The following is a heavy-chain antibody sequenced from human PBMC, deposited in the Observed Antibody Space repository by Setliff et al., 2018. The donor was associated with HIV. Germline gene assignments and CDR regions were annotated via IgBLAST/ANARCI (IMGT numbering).Heavy chain of an antibody. Sequence: PSETLSLTCTVSGGSISSNNYYWGWIRQPPGKGLEWIGSIYYSGSTYYNPSLKSRATISVDTSKNQFSLKLSSVTAADTAVYYCARVPTQGDYGSDAFDIWGQGTMVTVSS. V-gene: IGHV4-39*07. J-gene: IGHJ3*02. CDR3: ARVPTQGDYGSDAFDI. D-gene: IGHD4-17*01. CDR2: IYYSGST. CDR1: GGSISSNNYY.